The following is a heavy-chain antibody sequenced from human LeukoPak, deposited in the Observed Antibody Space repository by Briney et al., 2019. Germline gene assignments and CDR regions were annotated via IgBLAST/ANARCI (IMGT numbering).Heavy chain of an antibody. CDR1: DSPSAEVWTT. D-gene: IGHD2-21*02. CDR3: ASCSRVDSDCYVDQ. CDR2: IYDSWNT. V-gene: IGHV4-61*08. Sequence: KTPETPSPSPALCLDSPSAEVWTTVRQPPGKGLEWIGYIYDSWNTKYNPSLKGRVTISGDTSKNLFSLKLTSVTAADRPVYYCASCSRVDSDCYVDQWGQGTLVTVSS. J-gene: IGHJ4*02.